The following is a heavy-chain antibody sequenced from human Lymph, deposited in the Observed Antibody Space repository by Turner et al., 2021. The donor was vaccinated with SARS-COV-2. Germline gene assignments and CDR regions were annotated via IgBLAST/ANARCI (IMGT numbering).Heavy chain of an antibody. Sequence: EVQLAETGGGLIQPGGSLRRSCAASGIIVSRNYMNWVRQAPVKGLEWFSVIYIGGTTYYAVSVKGRFTISRDNSKNTLYLQMNSLRVEDTAVYYCARDLGTYGMDVWGQVTTVTVSS. D-gene: IGHD6-13*01. CDR2: IYIGGTT. CDR1: GIIVSRNY. V-gene: IGHV3-53*02. CDR3: ARDLGTYGMDV. J-gene: IGHJ6*02.